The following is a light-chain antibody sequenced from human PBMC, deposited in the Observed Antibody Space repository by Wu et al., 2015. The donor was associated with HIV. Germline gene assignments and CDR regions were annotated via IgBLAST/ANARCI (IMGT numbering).Light chain of an antibody. CDR2: LAS. CDR1: QTISSNF. J-gene: IGKJ4*01. Sequence: IVLTQSPGTLSLSPGETATLSCRASQTISSNFLAWYQQKPGRAPRLLIYLASNRAAGIPARFSGSGSGTDFTLTISSLEPEDFAVYYCQQHNSWLTFGGGTKLEMK. V-gene: IGKV3D-20*02. CDR3: QQHNSWLT.